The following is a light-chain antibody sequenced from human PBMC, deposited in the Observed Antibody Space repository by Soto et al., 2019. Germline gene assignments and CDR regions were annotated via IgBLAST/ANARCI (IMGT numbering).Light chain of an antibody. J-gene: IGKJ2*01. CDR3: QQYGSSPYT. Sequence: EIVLTQSPGTLSLSPGERATLSCRASQRVSSSYLAWYQQKPGQAPRLLIYGASSRATGSPDRFSGSGSGTDFTLTISRLEPEDFAVYYFQQYGSSPYTFGQGTKLEIK. V-gene: IGKV3-20*01. CDR2: GAS. CDR1: QRVSSSY.